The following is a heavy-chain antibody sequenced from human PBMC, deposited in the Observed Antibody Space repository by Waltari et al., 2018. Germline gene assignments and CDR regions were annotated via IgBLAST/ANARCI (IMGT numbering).Heavy chain of an antibody. D-gene: IGHD1-26*01. CDR2: GRGQGKS. Sequence: WSWVRQSPTGGLGCGGQGRGQGKSSYIPTVAGRVTISLDTSKNQFSLNLNLATAADTAMYSCARERGSGLYLDTWGPGTTGTVSP. J-gene: IGHJ4*02. V-gene: IGHV4-4*01. CDR3: ARERGSGLYLDT.